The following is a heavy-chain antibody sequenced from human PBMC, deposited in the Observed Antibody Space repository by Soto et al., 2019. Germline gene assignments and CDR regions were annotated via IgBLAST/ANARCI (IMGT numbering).Heavy chain of an antibody. V-gene: IGHV3-23*01. J-gene: IGHJ5*02. D-gene: IGHD3-16*02. CDR3: AGSPYDYVWGSYRYLDL. CDR1: GFTFSSYA. CDR2: ISGSRGST. Sequence: EVQLLESGGGLVQPGGSLRLSCAASGFTFSSYAMSWVRQAPGKGLEWVSGISGSRGSTYYADSVKGRFTISRDNSKNTLYLQMNSLRAEDTAIYFCAGSPYDYVWGSYRYLDLWGQGTLVTVSS.